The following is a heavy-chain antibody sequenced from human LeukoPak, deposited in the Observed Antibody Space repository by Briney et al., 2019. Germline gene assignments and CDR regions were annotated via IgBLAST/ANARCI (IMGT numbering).Heavy chain of an antibody. CDR3: ARVRATGPFDY. Sequence: SETLSLTCTVSGGSFSSGSYYWSWIRQPPGKGLEWIGYIYYSGSTNYNPSLKSRVTISVDTSKNQFSLKLSSVTAADTAVYYCARVRATGPFDYWGQGTLVTVSS. J-gene: IGHJ4*02. CDR2: IYYSGST. D-gene: IGHD5-24*01. V-gene: IGHV4-61*01. CDR1: GGSFSSGSYY.